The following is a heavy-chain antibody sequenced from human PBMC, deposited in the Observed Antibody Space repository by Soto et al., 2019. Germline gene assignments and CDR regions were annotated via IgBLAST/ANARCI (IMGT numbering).Heavy chain of an antibody. CDR1: GYPFTRYY. D-gene: IGHD6-19*01. Sequence: VASVKVSCKPSGYPFTRYYLHWVRQAPGQGLEWMGWINPYSGDTKFAEQFQGRVTMTRDTSMSTAFMELSSLRFDDTAIYYCARMHSTGWFGAFDFWGQGTMVIVSS. J-gene: IGHJ3*01. V-gene: IGHV1-2*02. CDR3: ARMHSTGWFGAFDF. CDR2: INPYSGDT.